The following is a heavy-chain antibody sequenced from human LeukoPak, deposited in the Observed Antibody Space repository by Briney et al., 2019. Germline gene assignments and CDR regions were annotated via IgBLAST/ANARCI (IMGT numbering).Heavy chain of an antibody. V-gene: IGHV3-30*04. Sequence: GGSLRLSCAASGFTFSSYAMHWVRQAPGKGLEWVAVISYDGSNKYYADSVKGRFTISRDNSKNTLYLQMNSLRAEDTAVYYCAREGWIQLWLPTYYYYYGMDVWGQGTTVTVSS. D-gene: IGHD5-18*01. CDR1: GFTFSSYA. CDR2: ISYDGSNK. J-gene: IGHJ6*02. CDR3: AREGWIQLWLPTYYYYYGMDV.